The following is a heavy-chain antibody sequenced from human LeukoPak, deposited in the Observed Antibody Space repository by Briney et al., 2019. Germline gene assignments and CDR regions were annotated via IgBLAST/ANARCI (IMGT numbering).Heavy chain of an antibody. Sequence: GGSLRLSCTASGFTFNNYAMAWVRQAPGKGLEWVSAITGSGAYTDYADSVKGRFTISRDNAKNTLYLQMNSLRAEDTAVYYCARASAGSGWYPYLGQGTLVAVSS. CDR3: ARASAGSGWYPY. D-gene: IGHD6-13*01. V-gene: IGHV3-23*01. CDR1: GFTFNNYA. J-gene: IGHJ4*02. CDR2: ITGSGAYT.